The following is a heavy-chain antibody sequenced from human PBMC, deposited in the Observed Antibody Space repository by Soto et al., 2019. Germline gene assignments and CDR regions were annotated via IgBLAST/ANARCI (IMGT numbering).Heavy chain of an antibody. V-gene: IGHV1-3*01. CDR1: GYTLTSYA. D-gene: IGHD5-18*01. CDR2: INAGNGNT. CDR3: ARAEGYFSFDY. Sequence: GASVKVSRKASGYTLTSYAMHWARQAPGQRLEWMGWINAGNGNTKYSQKFQGRVTITRDTSASTAYMELSSLRSEDTAVYYCARAEGYFSFDYWGQGTLVTVSS. J-gene: IGHJ4*02.